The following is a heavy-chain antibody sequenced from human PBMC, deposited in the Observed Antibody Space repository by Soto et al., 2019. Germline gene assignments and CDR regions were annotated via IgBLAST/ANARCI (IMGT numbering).Heavy chain of an antibody. CDR3: ARVAMVRGIINYYYGLHV. V-gene: IGHV4-59*01. CDR2: IYYNGTA. J-gene: IGHJ6*02. Sequence: SETLSLTCTVSGGSIISYYWSWIRQPPRKGLELIGYIYYNGTANYNPSLKGRVTISVDTPKNQFSLKLRSVTAADTAVYYCARVAMVRGIINYYYGLHVSGPGTPVTVSS. D-gene: IGHD3-10*01. CDR1: GGSIISYY.